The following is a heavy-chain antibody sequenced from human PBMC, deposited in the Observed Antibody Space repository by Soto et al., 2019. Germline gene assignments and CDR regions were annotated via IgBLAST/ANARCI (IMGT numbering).Heavy chain of an antibody. D-gene: IGHD3-3*01. CDR2: FDPEDGET. V-gene: IGHV1-24*01. CDR3: ATDPGCDPANAPASRLYHFDY. Sequence: ASVKVSCKVSGYTLTELSMHWVRQAPGKGLEWMGGFDPEDGETIYAQKFQGRVTMTEDTSTDTAYMELSSLRSEDTAVYYCATDPGCDPANAPASRLYHFDYWGQGTLVTVSS. J-gene: IGHJ4*02. CDR1: GYTLTELS.